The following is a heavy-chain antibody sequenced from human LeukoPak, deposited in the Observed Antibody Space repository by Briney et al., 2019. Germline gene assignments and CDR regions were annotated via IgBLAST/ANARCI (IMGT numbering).Heavy chain of an antibody. Sequence: GGSLRLSCAASGFTFLSDYYMSWIRQAPGKGLEWVSYISSGGYTIHYADSVKGRFTISRDNAKNSLYLQMNSLRAEDMALYYCAKDLTPFSDVFLPGYQLQTYAFDIWGQGTMVTVSS. CDR1: GFTFLSDYY. D-gene: IGHD2/OR15-2a*01. V-gene: IGHV3-11*01. CDR2: ISSGGYTI. J-gene: IGHJ3*02. CDR3: AKDLTPFSDVFLPGYQLQTYAFDI.